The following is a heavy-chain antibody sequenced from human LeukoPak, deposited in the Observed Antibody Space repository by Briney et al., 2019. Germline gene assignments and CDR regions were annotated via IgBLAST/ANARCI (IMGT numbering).Heavy chain of an antibody. Sequence: SDTLSLTCSVSGGSISSYYWSWMRQSPGKGLEWIGYVYYSGSTNDNPSLRSRVTISVDTSKNQFSLRLSSVTAADTAVYFCAIFDSSGSYFDYWGQGTLVTVSS. D-gene: IGHD3-22*01. CDR3: AIFDSSGSYFDY. CDR2: VYYSGST. V-gene: IGHV4-59*07. J-gene: IGHJ4*02. CDR1: GGSISSYY.